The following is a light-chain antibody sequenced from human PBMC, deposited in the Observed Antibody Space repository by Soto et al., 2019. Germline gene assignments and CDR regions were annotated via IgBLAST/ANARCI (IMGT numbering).Light chain of an antibody. V-gene: IGLV1-44*01. CDR2: SND. J-gene: IGLJ1*01. CDR3: AAWDDSMNVYV. CDR1: VSNIGSNT. Sequence: QSVLTQPPSASGPPGQRVTISCSGSVSNIGSNTVNWYQHLPGTAPRFLIYSNDQRPSGVPDRVSGSKSGTSASLAISGLQSEDEAHYYCAAWDDSMNVYVFGTGTKVTVL.